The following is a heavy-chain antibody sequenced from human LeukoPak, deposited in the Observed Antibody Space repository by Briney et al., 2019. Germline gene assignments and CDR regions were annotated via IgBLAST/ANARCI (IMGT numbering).Heavy chain of an antibody. V-gene: IGHV4-59*08. CDR3: ARQEADYYYYYGMDV. J-gene: IGHJ6*02. CDR2: IYYSGST. CDR1: GGSISSYY. Sequence: SETLSLTCTVSGGSISSYYWSWIRQPPGKGLEWIGYIYYSGSTNYDPSLKSRVTISVDTSKNQFSLKLSSVTAADTAVYYCARQEADYYYYYGMDVWGQGTTVTVSS.